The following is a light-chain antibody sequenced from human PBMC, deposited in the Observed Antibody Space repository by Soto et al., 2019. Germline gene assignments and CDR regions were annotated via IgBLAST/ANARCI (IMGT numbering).Light chain of an antibody. V-gene: IGKV3-20*01. CDR3: QEYGSSRT. J-gene: IGKJ1*01. CDR2: GAS. CDR1: QSLSSSY. Sequence: EIVLTQSPGTLSLSPGERATLSCRASQSLSSSYLAWYQQKPGQAPRLLIYGASSRATGIPDRFSGSGSGTDFTLTITGLEPEEFAVYYCQEYGSSRTFGQGTKVEIK.